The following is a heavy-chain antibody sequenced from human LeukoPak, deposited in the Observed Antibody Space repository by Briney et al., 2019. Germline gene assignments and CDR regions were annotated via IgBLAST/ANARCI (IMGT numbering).Heavy chain of an antibody. CDR1: VFTFSSYW. CDR2: ISSNSRYI. D-gene: IGHD2-2*01. J-gene: IGHJ3*02. CDR3: ARAVAHVGGLGLDIVVVPAAISGAFDI. V-gene: IGHV3-21*01. Sequence: GRSLRLSCAASVFTFSSYWMYWVRHAPRKGLEWVSSISSNSRYIYYADSGKGRFTNSKNNAKKSLYLQMNSMRAADTAVYYCARAVAHVGGLGLDIVVVPAAISGAFDIWGQGKMVTVSS.